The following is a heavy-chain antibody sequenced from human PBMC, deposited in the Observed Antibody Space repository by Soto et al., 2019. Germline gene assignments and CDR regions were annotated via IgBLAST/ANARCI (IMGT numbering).Heavy chain of an antibody. CDR3: AKDLSGVVTANDAFDI. CDR2: ISGSGGST. CDR1: GFTFSSYA. J-gene: IGHJ3*02. D-gene: IGHD2-21*02. V-gene: IGHV3-23*01. Sequence: GGSLRLSCAASGFTFSSYAMSWVRQAPGKGLEWVSAISGSGGSTYYADSVKGRFTISRDNSKNTLYLQMNSLRAEDTAVYYCAKDLSGVVTANDAFDIWGQGTMVTVSS.